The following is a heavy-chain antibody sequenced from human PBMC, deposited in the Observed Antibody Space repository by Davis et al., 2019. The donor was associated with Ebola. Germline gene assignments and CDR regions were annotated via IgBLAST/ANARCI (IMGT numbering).Heavy chain of an antibody. D-gene: IGHD3-3*01. V-gene: IGHV3-7*01. CDR1: GFTFSRSW. Sequence: PGGSLRLSCVASGFTFSRSWMNWVRQAPGQGLEWVASIKEDGSEKYHVHSVDGRFTISRENAKNSLYLQMNSLRAEDTAVYYCANLEWVNPDYWGQGVLVTVSS. J-gene: IGHJ4*02. CDR2: IKEDGSEK. CDR3: ANLEWVNPDY.